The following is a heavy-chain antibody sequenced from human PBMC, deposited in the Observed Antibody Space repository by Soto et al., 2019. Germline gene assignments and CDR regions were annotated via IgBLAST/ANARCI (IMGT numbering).Heavy chain of an antibody. Sequence: GESLKISCKGSGYSFPNNWITWVRQMPGKGLEWMGIVYPGDSDTRYSPSFQGQVTISADKSISTAYLQWSSLKASDTAMYYCARHGAFGWGPNYYGMDVWGQGTTVTVSS. CDR3: ARHGAFGWGPNYYGMDV. V-gene: IGHV5-51*01. CDR1: GYSFPNNW. J-gene: IGHJ6*02. CDR2: VYPGDSDT. D-gene: IGHD3-9*01.